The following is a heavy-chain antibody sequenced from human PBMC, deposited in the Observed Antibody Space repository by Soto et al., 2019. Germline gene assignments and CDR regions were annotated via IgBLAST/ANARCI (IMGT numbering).Heavy chain of an antibody. D-gene: IGHD3-22*01. V-gene: IGHV1-24*01. Sequence: ASVKVSCKVSGYTLTELSMHWVRQAPGKGLEWMGGFDPEDGETIYAQKFQGRVTMTEDTSTDTAYMELSSLRSEDTAVYYCATDYLTPSSGDLLGYWGQGTLVTVSS. J-gene: IGHJ4*02. CDR1: GYTLTELS. CDR2: FDPEDGET. CDR3: ATDYLTPSSGDLLGY.